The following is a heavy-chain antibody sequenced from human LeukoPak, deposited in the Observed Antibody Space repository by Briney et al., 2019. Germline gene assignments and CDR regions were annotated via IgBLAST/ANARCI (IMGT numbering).Heavy chain of an antibody. CDR2: ISSSSSTI. Sequence: GGSLRLSCAASGFTFSSYGMHWVRQAPGKGLEWVSYISSSSSTIYFPDSVKGRFTISRDNAKNSLYLQMNGLRDEDTAVYYCARDAGSGYFDYWGQGTLVTVSS. CDR1: GFTFSSYG. V-gene: IGHV3-48*02. CDR3: ARDAGSGYFDY. J-gene: IGHJ4*02. D-gene: IGHD6-19*01.